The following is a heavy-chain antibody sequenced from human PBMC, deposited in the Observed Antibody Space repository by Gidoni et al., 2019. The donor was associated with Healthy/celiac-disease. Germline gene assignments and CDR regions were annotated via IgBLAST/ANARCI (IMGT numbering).Heavy chain of an antibody. J-gene: IGHJ4*02. CDR2: INHSGST. V-gene: IGHV4-34*01. CDR1: GGSFSGYY. Sequence: QVQLQQWGAGLLKPSATLSLTCAVYGGSFSGYYWSWIRQPPGKGLEWIGEINHSGSTNYNPSLKSRVTISVDTSKNQFSLKLSSVTAADTAVYYCASSRVHDYGGTLPDYWGQGTLVTVSS. D-gene: IGHD4-17*01. CDR3: ASSRVHDYGGTLPDY.